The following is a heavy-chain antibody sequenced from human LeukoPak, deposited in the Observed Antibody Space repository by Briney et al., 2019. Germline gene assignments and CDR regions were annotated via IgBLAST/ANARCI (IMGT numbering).Heavy chain of an antibody. V-gene: IGHV3-30-3*01. CDR3: ARDLDY. J-gene: IGHJ4*02. CDR1: GFTFSSYA. Sequence: GGSLRLSCAASGFTFSSYAMHWVRQAPGKGLEWVAVIPYDGSNKYYADSVKGRFTISRDNSKNTLYLQMNSLRAEDTAVHYCARDLDYWGQGTLVTVSS. CDR2: IPYDGSNK.